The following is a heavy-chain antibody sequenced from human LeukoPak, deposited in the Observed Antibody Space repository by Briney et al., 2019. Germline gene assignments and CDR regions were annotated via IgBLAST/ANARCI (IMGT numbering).Heavy chain of an antibody. J-gene: IGHJ2*01. CDR2: ISGSGGST. V-gene: IGHV3-23*01. D-gene: IGHD1-26*01. CDR1: GFTFSSYS. Sequence: GGSLRLSCAASGFTFSSYSMNWVRQAPGKGLEWVSAISGSGGSTYYADSVKGRFTISRDNSKNTLYLQMNSLRAEDTAVYYCAKDNTGSCWYFDLWGRGTLVPVSS. CDR3: AKDNTGSCWYFDL.